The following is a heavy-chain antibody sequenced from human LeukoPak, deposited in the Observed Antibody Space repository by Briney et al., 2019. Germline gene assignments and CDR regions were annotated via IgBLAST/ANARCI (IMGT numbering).Heavy chain of an antibody. D-gene: IGHD6-13*01. CDR1: GFTFSSYA. CDR3: AKDRRLSSWYYFDY. Sequence: GGSLRLSCAASGFTFSSYAMNWVRQAPGRGLEWVSAISGSGSSTYYADSVKGRFTISRDNSKNTLYLQMNSLRAEDTAVYYCAKDRRLSSWYYFDYWGQGTLVTVSS. J-gene: IGHJ4*02. CDR2: ISGSGSST. V-gene: IGHV3-23*01.